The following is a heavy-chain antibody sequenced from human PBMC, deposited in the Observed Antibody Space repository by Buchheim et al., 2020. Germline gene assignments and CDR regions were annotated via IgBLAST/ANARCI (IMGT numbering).Heavy chain of an antibody. CDR1: GGSISSGGYY. CDR3: AREPIRSARDSSGYYWISAYYGMDV. Sequence: QVQLQESGPGLVKPSQTLSLTCTVSGGSISSGGYYWSWIRQHPGKGLEWIGYIYYSGSTYYNPSLKSRVTISVDTSTNQFALKLSSVTAADTAVYYCAREPIRSARDSSGYYWISAYYGMDVWGQGTT. D-gene: IGHD3-22*01. CDR2: IYYSGST. V-gene: IGHV4-31*03. J-gene: IGHJ6*02.